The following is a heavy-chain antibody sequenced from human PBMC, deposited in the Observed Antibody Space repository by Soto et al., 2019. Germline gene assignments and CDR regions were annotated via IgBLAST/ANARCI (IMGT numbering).Heavy chain of an antibody. D-gene: IGHD6-13*01. Sequence: GGSLRLSCAASGFTFSSYAMHWVRQAPGKGLEWVAVISYDGSNKYYADSVKGRFTISRDNSKNTLYLQMNSLRAEDTAVYYCARAFRPGIAAAGYYYGMDVWGQGTTVTVSS. CDR3: ARAFRPGIAAAGYYYGMDV. V-gene: IGHV3-30-3*01. CDR1: GFTFSSYA. J-gene: IGHJ6*02. CDR2: ISYDGSNK.